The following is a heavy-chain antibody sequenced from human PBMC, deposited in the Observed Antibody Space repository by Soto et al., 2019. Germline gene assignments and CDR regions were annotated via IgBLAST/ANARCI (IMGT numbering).Heavy chain of an antibody. V-gene: IGHV3-15*05. CDR3: PASHYYGPPDFDY. Sequence: GGSLRRSCAACGFTFSNAWMSWVRQAPGKGLDWFGRIKGKPDGRPTDYAAPVKGRFAISRDDSKHTMSPKMNRLTTEVTAVHYCPASHYYGPPDFDYWGQGTLETVSS. CDR1: GFTFSNAW. CDR2: IKGKPDGRPT. J-gene: IGHJ4*02. D-gene: IGHD3-10*01.